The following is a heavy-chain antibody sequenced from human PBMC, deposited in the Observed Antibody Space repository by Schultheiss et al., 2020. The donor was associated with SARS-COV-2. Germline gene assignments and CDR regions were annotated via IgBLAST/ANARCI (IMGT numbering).Heavy chain of an antibody. D-gene: IGHD3-3*01. CDR2: IIPIFGST. V-gene: IGHV1-69*13. CDR3: AATYDFWSGSY. J-gene: IGHJ4*02. CDR1: GGTFSSYA. Sequence: SVKVSCKASGGTFSSYAFSWVRQAPGQGLEWMGGIIPIFGSTKFAQKFRGRVTMTADESTSTAYMELSSLRSEDTAVYYCAATYDFWSGSYWGQGTLVTVSS.